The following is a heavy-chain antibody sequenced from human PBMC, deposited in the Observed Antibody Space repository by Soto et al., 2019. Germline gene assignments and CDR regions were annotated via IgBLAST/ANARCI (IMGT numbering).Heavy chain of an antibody. CDR3: ATEMGYWSGGSCGHTEGMDV. V-gene: IGHV3-30-3*01. D-gene: IGHD2-15*01. Sequence: GGSLRLSCAASGFTFSSYAMHWVRQAPGKGLEWVAVISYDGSNKYYADSVKGRLTISRDNSKNTLYLQMNSLRAEDTAVYYCATEMGYWSGGSCGHTEGMDVWGQGTTVTGSS. CDR2: ISYDGSNK. J-gene: IGHJ6*02. CDR1: GFTFSSYA.